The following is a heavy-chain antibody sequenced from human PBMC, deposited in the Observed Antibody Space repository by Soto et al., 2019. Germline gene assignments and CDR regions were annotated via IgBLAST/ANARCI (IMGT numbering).Heavy chain of an antibody. Sequence: GGSLRLSCAASGFTFSSYAMSWVRQAPGKGLEWVSVISGSGTITDDADSVKGRFTISRDKSKNTLYLQMNSMRADDTAVYYCAKSLSASPNYFFDSWGQGTLVTVSS. CDR2: ISGSGTIT. V-gene: IGHV3-23*01. J-gene: IGHJ4*02. CDR1: GFTFSSYA. D-gene: IGHD1-1*01. CDR3: AKSLSASPNYFFDS.